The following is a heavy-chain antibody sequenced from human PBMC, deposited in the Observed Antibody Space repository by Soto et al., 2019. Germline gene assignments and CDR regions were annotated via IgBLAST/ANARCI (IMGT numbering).Heavy chain of an antibody. J-gene: IGHJ6*02. CDR1: GFTFSIYG. CDR3: ARDGRYCIGSRCDDGWEDGMDV. V-gene: IGHV3-33*01. Sequence: QVQLVESGGGVVQPGRSLRLSCGASGFTFSIYGMHWVRQAPGKGLEWVAIIYYDGDIKYYADSVKGRFTISRDNSKNTLYLQMDSLRAEDTAVYYCARDGRYCIGSRCDDGWEDGMDVWGQGTTVTVSS. CDR2: IYYDGDIK. D-gene: IGHD2-2*01.